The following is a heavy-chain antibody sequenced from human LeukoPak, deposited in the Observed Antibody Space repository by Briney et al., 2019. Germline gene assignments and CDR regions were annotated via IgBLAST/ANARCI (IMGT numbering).Heavy chain of an antibody. CDR2: ISGSGGST. J-gene: IGHJ4*02. Sequence: GGSLRLSCAASGFTFSNYAMSWVRQAPGKGLEWVSAISGSGGSTYYADSVKGRFTISRDNSKNTLYLQMSSLRAEDTAVYYCAKGLYDYVWGSSLYDYWGQGTLVTVSS. D-gene: IGHD3-16*01. CDR3: AKGLYDYVWGSSLYDY. V-gene: IGHV3-23*01. CDR1: GFTFSNYA.